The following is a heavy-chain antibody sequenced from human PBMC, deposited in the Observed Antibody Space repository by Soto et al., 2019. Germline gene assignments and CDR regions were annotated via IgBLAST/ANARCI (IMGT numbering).Heavy chain of an antibody. J-gene: IGHJ6*02. D-gene: IGHD3-10*01. CDR1: GGTFSSYA. Sequence: QVQLVQSGAEVKKPGSSVKVSCKASGGTFSSYAISWLRQAPGQGLEWMGGIIPIFGTANYAQKFQGRVTITADESTSTAYMELSSLRSEDTAVYYCARRALGSSAPYYYYYGMDVWGQGTTVTVSS. V-gene: IGHV1-69*01. CDR2: IIPIFGTA. CDR3: ARRALGSSAPYYYYYGMDV.